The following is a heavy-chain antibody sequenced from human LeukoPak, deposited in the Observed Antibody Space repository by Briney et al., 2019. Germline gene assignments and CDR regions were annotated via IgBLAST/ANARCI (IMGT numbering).Heavy chain of an antibody. CDR2: ISAYNGNA. D-gene: IGHD2-2*02. CDR3: ARNAARGYQLLYRPLFDY. V-gene: IGHV1-18*01. Sequence: ASVKVSCKASGYTFTSYGISWVRQAPGQGLEWMGWISAYNGNANYAQKLQGRVTMTTDTSTSTAYMELRSLRSDDTAVYYCARNAARGYQLLYRPLFDYRGQGTLVTVSS. J-gene: IGHJ4*02. CDR1: GYTFTSYG.